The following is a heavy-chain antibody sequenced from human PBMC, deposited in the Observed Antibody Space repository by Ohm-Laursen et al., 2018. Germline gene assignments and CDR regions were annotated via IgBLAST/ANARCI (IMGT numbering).Heavy chain of an antibody. Sequence: GSLRLSCSASGFTFSSYAMNWVRQAPGKGLEWVSVIRASGDATYYADSVKGRFTISRDTSKNSLYLQMNSLRVEDTAVYYCAKPHDTNGWYEFDYWGQGTLVTVSS. CDR2: IRASGDAT. V-gene: IGHV3-23*01. CDR1: GFTFSSYA. J-gene: IGHJ4*02. D-gene: IGHD6-19*01. CDR3: AKPHDTNGWYEFDY.